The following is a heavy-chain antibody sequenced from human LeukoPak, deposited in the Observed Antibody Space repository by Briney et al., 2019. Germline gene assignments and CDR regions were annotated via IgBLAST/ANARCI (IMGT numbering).Heavy chain of an antibody. D-gene: IGHD4-17*01. CDR2: ISWNSGSI. CDR3: AKDRDGDYYYYYMDV. CDR1: GFTFDDYA. Sequence: LAGGSLRLSCAASGFTFDDYAMHWVRQAPGKGLEWVSGISWNSGSIGYADSVKGRFTISRDNAKNSLYLQMNSLGAEDMALYYCAKDRDGDYYYYYMDVWGKGTTVTVSS. J-gene: IGHJ6*03. V-gene: IGHV3-9*03.